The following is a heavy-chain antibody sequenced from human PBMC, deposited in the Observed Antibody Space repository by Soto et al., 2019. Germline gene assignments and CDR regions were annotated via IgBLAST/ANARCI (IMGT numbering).Heavy chain of an antibody. CDR3: ASAGSSSEIDY. CDR1: GFTFSDYY. CDR2: ISSSSSYT. J-gene: IGHJ4*01. D-gene: IGHD6-6*01. V-gene: IGHV3-11*06. Sequence: PGGSLRLSCAASGFTFSDYYMSWIRQAPGKGLEWVSYISSSSSYTNYADSVKGRFTISRDNPKNSLYLQMNSLRAEDTAVYYCASAGSSSEIDYWGQGTPVTVSS.